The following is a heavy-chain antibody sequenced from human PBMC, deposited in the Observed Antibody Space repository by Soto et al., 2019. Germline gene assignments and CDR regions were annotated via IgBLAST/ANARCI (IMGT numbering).Heavy chain of an antibody. J-gene: IGHJ3*02. CDR3: TRAETYYDILTGYYIYAFDI. D-gene: IGHD3-9*01. Sequence: GGSLRLSCAASGFTFSDHYMDWVRQAPGKGLEWVGRTRNKANSYTTEYAASVKGRFTISRDDSKNSLYLQMNSLKTEYTAVYYCTRAETYYDILTGYYIYAFDIWGQGTMVTVSS. CDR2: TRNKANSYTT. V-gene: IGHV3-72*01. CDR1: GFTFSDHY.